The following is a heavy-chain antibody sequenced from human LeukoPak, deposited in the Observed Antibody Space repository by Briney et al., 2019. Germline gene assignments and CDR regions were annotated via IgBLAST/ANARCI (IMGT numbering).Heavy chain of an antibody. CDR1: GFTFSDYY. CDR2: ISSSGSTI. Sequence: GGSLRLSCAASGFTFSDYYMSWIRQAPGKGLEWVSYISSSGSTIYYADSVKGRFTISRDNAKNSLYLQMNSLSAEDTAVYYCARDTYYDILTGYSYYFDYWGQGTLVTVSS. D-gene: IGHD3-9*01. J-gene: IGHJ4*02. V-gene: IGHV3-11*01. CDR3: ARDTYYDILTGYSYYFDY.